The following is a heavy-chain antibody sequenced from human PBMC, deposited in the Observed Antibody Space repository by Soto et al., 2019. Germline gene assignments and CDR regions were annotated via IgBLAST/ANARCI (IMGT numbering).Heavy chain of an antibody. J-gene: IGHJ4*02. Sequence: WWSLRLSCRTSGFSCARFAMTWVRQAPGKGLEWVATISGSDGKTYYADSVKGRFSISRDTSRNTLYLQMNSLRADDTAIYYCAKWSYLDYWGQGTRVTVSS. V-gene: IGHV3-23*01. D-gene: IGHD3-3*01. CDR3: AKWSYLDY. CDR1: GFSCARFA. CDR2: ISGSDGKT.